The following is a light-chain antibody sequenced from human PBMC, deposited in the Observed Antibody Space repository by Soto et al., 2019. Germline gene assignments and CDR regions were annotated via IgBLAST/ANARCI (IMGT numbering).Light chain of an antibody. V-gene: IGLV2-14*01. CDR2: EVS. J-gene: IGLJ1*01. CDR1: SSAIGGYNY. CDR3: TSYTSSTTNYV. Sequence: QSALTQPASVSGSPGPSITFSCTGTSSAIGGYNYVSWYQQHPGKAPKLMIYEVSNRPSGVSDRFSGSKSGNTSSLTISGLPEEEDDDYYCTSYTSSTTNYVFGTGTKLTVL.